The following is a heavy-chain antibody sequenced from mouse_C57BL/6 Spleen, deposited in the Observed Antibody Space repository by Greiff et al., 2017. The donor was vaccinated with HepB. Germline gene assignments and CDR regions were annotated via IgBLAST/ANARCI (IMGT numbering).Heavy chain of an antibody. CDR3: AREGMITRYYFDY. CDR2: ISDGGSYT. Sequence: EVKLVESGGGLVKPGGSLKLSCAASGFTFSSYAMSWVRQTPEKRLEWVATISDGGSYTYYPDNVKGRFTISRDNAKNNLYLQMSHLKSEDTAMYYCAREGMITRYYFDYWGQGTTLTVSS. V-gene: IGHV5-4*01. CDR1: GFTFSSYA. J-gene: IGHJ2*01. D-gene: IGHD2-4*01.